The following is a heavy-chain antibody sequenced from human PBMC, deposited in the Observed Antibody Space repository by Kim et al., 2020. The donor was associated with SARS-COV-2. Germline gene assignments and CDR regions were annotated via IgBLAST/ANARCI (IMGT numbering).Heavy chain of an antibody. CDR3: AREGCSGGSCYPDY. J-gene: IGHJ4*02. Sequence: SQKFQGRVTITRDTSASTAYMELSSLRSEDTAVYYCAREGCSGGSCYPDYWGQGTPVTVSS. D-gene: IGHD2-15*01. V-gene: IGHV1-3*01.